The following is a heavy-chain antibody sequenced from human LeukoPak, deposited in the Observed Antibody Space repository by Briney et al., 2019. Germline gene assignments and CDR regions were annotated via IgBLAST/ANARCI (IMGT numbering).Heavy chain of an antibody. V-gene: IGHV3-23*01. D-gene: IGHD4-17*01. J-gene: IGHJ4*02. Sequence: GGSLRLSCAASGFTVSTTYMSWVRQAPGKGLDWVSTISDGGSDTHYADSVKGRFTISRDNSKNTVYLQISSLRAEDTAVYYCAKALYGDYGRFDYWGQGTLVTVSS. CDR2: ISDGGSDT. CDR1: GFTVSTTY. CDR3: AKALYGDYGRFDY.